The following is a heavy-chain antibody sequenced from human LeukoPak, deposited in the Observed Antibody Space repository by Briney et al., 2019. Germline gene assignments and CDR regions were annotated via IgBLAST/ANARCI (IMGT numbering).Heavy chain of an antibody. CDR3: ARDHCTRNSCYEDLYYGMDV. J-gene: IGHJ6*02. D-gene: IGHD2-2*01. CDR2: INPTSGGT. Sequence: GASVKVSCKSSGYTFTGYYTHWVRQAPGQGLEWMGWINPTSGGTNYAQKFQGRVTMTRDTSISTAYMELSRLRSDDTAVYYCARDHCTRNSCYEDLYYGMDVWGQGTTVTVSS. CDR1: GYTFTGYY. V-gene: IGHV1-2*02.